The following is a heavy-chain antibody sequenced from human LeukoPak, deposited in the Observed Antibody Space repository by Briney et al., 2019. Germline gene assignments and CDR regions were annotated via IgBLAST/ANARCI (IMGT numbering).Heavy chain of an antibody. Sequence: GGSLRLSCAASGFTFSSYGMHWVRQAPGKGLEWVAFIRYDGSNKYYADSVKGRFTISRDNSKNTLYLQMNSLRAEDTAVYYCAKDKSGGYSYGYYYYMDVWGKGTTVTVSS. CDR3: AKDKSGGYSYGYYYYMDV. V-gene: IGHV3-30*02. CDR1: GFTFSSYG. D-gene: IGHD5-18*01. J-gene: IGHJ6*03. CDR2: IRYDGSNK.